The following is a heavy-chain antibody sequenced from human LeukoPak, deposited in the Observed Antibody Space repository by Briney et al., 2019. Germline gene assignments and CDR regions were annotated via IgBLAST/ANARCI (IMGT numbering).Heavy chain of an antibody. D-gene: IGHD3-10*01. CDR2: ISAHNGDT. CDR1: GYTFTGHY. Sequence: ASVKVSCKSSGYTFTGHYMHWMRQAPGQGLEWMGWISAHNGDTHYAQNLQGRVTMTTDTSTSTAYMELRSLRSDDTAVYYCARDRGRAPFDPWGQGTLVTVSS. CDR3: ARDRGRAPFDP. V-gene: IGHV1-18*04. J-gene: IGHJ5*02.